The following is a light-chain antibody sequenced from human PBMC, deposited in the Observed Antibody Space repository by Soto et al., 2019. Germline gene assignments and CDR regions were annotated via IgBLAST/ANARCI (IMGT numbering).Light chain of an antibody. CDR2: GVT. CDR3: SSYTSSDTLAV. Sequence: QSALTQPASVSGSPGQSITISCTGTSSDIGGYNYVSWYQHYPGRAPQLMIYGVTDRPTGVSNRFSGSKSGNTASLTISGLRAEDEADYYCSSYTSSDTLAVFGPGTKLTVI. CDR1: SSDIGGYNY. V-gene: IGLV2-14*03. J-gene: IGLJ1*01.